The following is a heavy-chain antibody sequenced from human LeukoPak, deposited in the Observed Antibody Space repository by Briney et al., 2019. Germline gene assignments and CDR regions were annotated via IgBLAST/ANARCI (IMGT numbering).Heavy chain of an antibody. V-gene: IGHV3-23*01. J-gene: IGHJ4*02. CDR1: GFTFSTYA. Sequence: PGGSLRLSYAASGFTFSTYAITWVRQAPGRGLEWVSGISGSGTKTYSADSVKGRFTISRDNSKNTVYLQMNSLRAEDTAVYFCARGRRIGTNLYYFDFWGQGAPVTVSS. CDR3: ARGRRIGTNLYYFDF. D-gene: IGHD1-14*01. CDR2: ISGSGTKT.